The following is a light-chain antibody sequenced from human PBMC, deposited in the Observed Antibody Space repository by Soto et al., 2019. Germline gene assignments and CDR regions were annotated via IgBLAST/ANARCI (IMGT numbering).Light chain of an antibody. V-gene: IGLV2-14*01. CDR3: SSNTSSSTPLSV. CDR2: DVS. Sequence: QSVLTQPASVSGSPGQSITISCTGTSSDVGGYNYVSWYQQHPGKAPKLMIYDVSNRPSGVSNRFSGSKSGNAASLTISGLQAEDEADYYCSSNTSSSTPLSVFGTGTKVPV. CDR1: SSDVGGYNY. J-gene: IGLJ1*01.